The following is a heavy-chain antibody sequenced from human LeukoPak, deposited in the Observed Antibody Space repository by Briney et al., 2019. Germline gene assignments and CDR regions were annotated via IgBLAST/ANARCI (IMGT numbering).Heavy chain of an antibody. CDR1: GFTFSSYS. V-gene: IGHV3-48*01. D-gene: IGHD4-17*01. Sequence: GGSLRLSCEASGFTFSSYSMNWVRQAPGKGLEWVSYISSGSSTIYYADSVKGRFTISRDNAKNSLYLQMNSLRAEDTAVYYCAKDTTGGFDYWGQGTLVTVSS. CDR2: ISSGSSTI. CDR3: AKDTTGGFDY. J-gene: IGHJ4*02.